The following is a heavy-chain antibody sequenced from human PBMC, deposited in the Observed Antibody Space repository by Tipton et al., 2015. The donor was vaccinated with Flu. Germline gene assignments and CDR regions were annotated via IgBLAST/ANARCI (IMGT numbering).Heavy chain of an antibody. D-gene: IGHD6-13*01. V-gene: IGHV3-9*01. CDR1: GFTFGDYA. CDR3: AKDRSDSSSLDCYYYQAMDA. J-gene: IGHJ6*02. Sequence: SLRLSCAASGFTFGDYAMHWVRQAPGKGLEWVSSIGWSSSSIDYADSVKGRFTISRDNAKNSLYLQMNSLRVEDTAFYYCAKDRSDSSSLDCYYYQAMDAWGQGTTVTVSS. CDR2: IGWSSSSI.